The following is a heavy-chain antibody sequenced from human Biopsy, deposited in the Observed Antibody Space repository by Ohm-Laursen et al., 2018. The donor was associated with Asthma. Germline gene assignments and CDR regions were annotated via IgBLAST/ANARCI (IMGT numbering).Heavy chain of an antibody. Sequence: SLRLSCAASGFTFSNYGMHWVRQAPGKGLDWVAVISFDGSNKNYTDSVKGRFTISRDNSRNTLYLQMNSLRAEDTAVYYCARDGPELPTELDYWGPGTLVTVSS. J-gene: IGHJ4*02. V-gene: IGHV3-30*03. D-gene: IGHD1-14*01. CDR3: ARDGPELPTELDY. CDR2: ISFDGSNK. CDR1: GFTFSNYG.